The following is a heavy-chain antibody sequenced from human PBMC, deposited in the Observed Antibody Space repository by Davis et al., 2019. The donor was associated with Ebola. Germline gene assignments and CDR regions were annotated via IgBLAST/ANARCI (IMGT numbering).Heavy chain of an antibody. V-gene: IGHV4-59*11. J-gene: IGHJ3*02. CDR3: ARGLGSSPI. CDR2: IYYSGST. D-gene: IGHD2-15*01. Sequence: PSETLSLTCTVSGGSISSHYWSWIRQPPGKGLEWIGYIYYSGSTNYNPSLKSRVTISVDTSKNQFSLKLSSVTAADTAVYYCARGLGSSPIWGQGTMVTVSS. CDR1: GGSISSHY.